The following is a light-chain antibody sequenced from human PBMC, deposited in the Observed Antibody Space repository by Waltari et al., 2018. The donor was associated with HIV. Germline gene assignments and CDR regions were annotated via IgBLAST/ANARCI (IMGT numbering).Light chain of an antibody. Sequence: QSALTQPASVSGSPGQSITISCTGTRSDVGGYNYVSWYQQHPGEAPKLIIYDVSNRPSGVSKRFSGSKSGNTASLSIFGLQAEDEADYYCSSYTIKSTLEFGGGTKLTVL. CDR2: DVS. CDR3: SSYTIKSTLE. V-gene: IGLV2-14*03. CDR1: RSDVGGYNY. J-gene: IGLJ2*01.